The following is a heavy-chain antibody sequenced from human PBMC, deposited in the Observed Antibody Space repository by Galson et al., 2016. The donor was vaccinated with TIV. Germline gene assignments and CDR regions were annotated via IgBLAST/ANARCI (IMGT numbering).Heavy chain of an antibody. Sequence: SLRLSCAASGFTFDDYAMHWVRQPPGKGLEWVSGISWNSANRGYGESVKGRFTISRDNAKNSLYLKMNSLRVEDTALYYWAKALIRDYGGNGHCYYYAMDGGGQGTTVTVSS. CDR2: ISWNSANR. J-gene: IGHJ6*02. V-gene: IGHV3-9*01. CDR3: AKALIRDYGGNGHCYYYAMDG. D-gene: IGHD4-23*01. CDR1: GFTFDDYA.